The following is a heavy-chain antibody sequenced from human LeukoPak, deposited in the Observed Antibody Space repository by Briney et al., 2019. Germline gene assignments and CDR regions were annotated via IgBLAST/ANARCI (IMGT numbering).Heavy chain of an antibody. V-gene: IGHV1-2*02. CDR1: GYTFTGYY. J-gene: IGHJ1*01. CDR2: INPNSGGT. CDR3: ARGYDSSGYYQLLYFQH. Sequence: ASVKVSCKASGYTFTGYYVHWVRQAPGQGLEWMGWINPNSGGTNYAQKFQGRVTMTRDTSISTAYMELSRLRSDDTAVYYRARGYDSSGYYQLLYFQHWGQGTLVTVSS. D-gene: IGHD3-22*01.